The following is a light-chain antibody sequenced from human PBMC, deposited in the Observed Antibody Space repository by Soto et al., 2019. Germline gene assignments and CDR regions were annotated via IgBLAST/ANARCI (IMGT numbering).Light chain of an antibody. CDR3: QQSYQILS. CDR1: QSSISY. Sequence: DLQVTQSPSSLSASGGDRVTITCRAGQSSISYLSCDQQKPGKAPNLLIYAATTLQSGVPSTFSGSGSATVFTLTISMLQPQESATYYCQQSYQILSFGGGTKVHIK. CDR2: AAT. J-gene: IGKJ4*01. V-gene: IGKV1-39*01.